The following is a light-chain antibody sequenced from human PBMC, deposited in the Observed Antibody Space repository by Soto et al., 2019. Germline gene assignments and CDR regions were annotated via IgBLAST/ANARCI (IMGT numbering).Light chain of an antibody. Sequence: DIQMTQSPSTLSASVGDRVTITCRASQSISSWLAWYQQKPGKAPKLLIYDASSLESGVPSRFSGSGSGTEFTLTIRSLQSDDFATYYCQQYNSYSPFGQGTKVEIK. CDR3: QQYNSYSP. CDR1: QSISSW. V-gene: IGKV1-5*01. J-gene: IGKJ1*01. CDR2: DAS.